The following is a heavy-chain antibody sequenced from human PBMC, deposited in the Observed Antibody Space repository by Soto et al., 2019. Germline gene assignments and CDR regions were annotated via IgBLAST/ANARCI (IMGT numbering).Heavy chain of an antibody. CDR3: SRFQHYHSTGFDS. J-gene: IGHJ4*02. Sequence: PSDTLSLTCTVSVYSISSGYYWAWIRQPPGKGLEWVGNIYHSGSPYHNPSLKSRVTLSVDTSKNQFSLKMTSVTAADTAVYYCSRFQHYHSTGFDSWGRGTLVTVSS. CDR1: VYSISSGYY. CDR2: IYHSGSP. V-gene: IGHV4-38-2*02. D-gene: IGHD3-22*01.